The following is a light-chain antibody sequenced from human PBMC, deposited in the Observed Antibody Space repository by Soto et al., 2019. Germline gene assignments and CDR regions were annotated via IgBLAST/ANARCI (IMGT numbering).Light chain of an antibody. J-gene: IGLJ3*02. CDR2: GVT. CDR3: ASYTGSSTYL. CDR1: SGDVGFYDF. Sequence: QSALTQPASMSGSPGQSITISCTGTSGDVGFYDFVSWYQQHPGKVPRLIIYGVTKRPSGVSHRFSGSKSGNTASLTISGLQVEDEADSSCASYTGSSTYLFGGGTKVTVL. V-gene: IGLV2-14*03.